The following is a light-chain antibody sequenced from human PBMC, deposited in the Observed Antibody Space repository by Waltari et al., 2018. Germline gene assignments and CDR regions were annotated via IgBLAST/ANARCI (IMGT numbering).Light chain of an antibody. Sequence: QSVLTQPPSATGSPGQSVTISCTGTNRDVGAYTYVSWYQQHPCKVPKLLIYEVTKRPSGVPDRFSGSKSGNTASLTVSGLQADDEADYYCSSYAHNNHFVFGTGTKVTVL. J-gene: IGLJ1*01. CDR1: NRDVGAYTY. CDR2: EVT. V-gene: IGLV2-8*01. CDR3: SSYAHNNHFV.